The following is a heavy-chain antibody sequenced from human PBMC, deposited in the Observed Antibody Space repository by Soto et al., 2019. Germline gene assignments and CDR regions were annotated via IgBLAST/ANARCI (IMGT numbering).Heavy chain of an antibody. CDR1: GDSVSSTSAA. V-gene: IGHV6-1*01. Sequence: SQTLSLTCAISGDSVSSTSAAWSWITQSPSRGLEWLGRTYYRSKWYSDYAVSVKSRITINPDTSKNQLSLELTSVTPEDTAVYSCARGSYYSGWVWGQGTLVTSPQ. CDR2: TYYRSKWYS. J-gene: IGHJ4*02. CDR3: ARGSYYSGWV. D-gene: IGHD6-19*01.